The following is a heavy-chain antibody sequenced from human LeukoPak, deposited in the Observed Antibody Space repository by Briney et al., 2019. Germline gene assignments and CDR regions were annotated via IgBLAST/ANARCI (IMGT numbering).Heavy chain of an antibody. Sequence: GGSLRLSCSTSGFTFSSSPMHWVRQAPGKGLEYVSAISSDGATTYYSDSLKDRFTISRDNSKSTLFLQMRYLRVEDTAVYYCVKEKSYYDYWGQGTLVAVSS. D-gene: IGHD1-26*01. CDR2: ISSDGATT. V-gene: IGHV3-64D*06. CDR3: VKEKSYYDY. CDR1: GFTFSSSP. J-gene: IGHJ4*02.